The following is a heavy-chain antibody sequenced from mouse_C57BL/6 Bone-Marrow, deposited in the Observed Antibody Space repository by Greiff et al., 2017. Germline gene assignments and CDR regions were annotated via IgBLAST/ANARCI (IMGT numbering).Heavy chain of an antibody. Sequence: EVHLVESGGGLVKPGGSLKLSCAASGFTFSSYAMSWVRQTPEKRLEWVATISDGGSYTYYPDNVKGRFTISRDNAKNNLYLQMSHLKSEDTAMYDCAIRDYYGSSYYYDYWGQGTTLTVSS. V-gene: IGHV5-4*01. CDR2: ISDGGSYT. CDR3: AIRDYYGSSYYYDY. D-gene: IGHD1-1*01. J-gene: IGHJ2*01. CDR1: GFTFSSYA.